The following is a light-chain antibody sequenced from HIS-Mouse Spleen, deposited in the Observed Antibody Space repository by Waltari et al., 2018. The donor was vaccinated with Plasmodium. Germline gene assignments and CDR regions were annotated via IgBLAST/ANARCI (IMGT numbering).Light chain of an antibody. CDR1: SSDVGGYNY. J-gene: IGLJ3*02. CDR3: SSYTSSSTRV. V-gene: IGLV2-14*03. CDR2: HVS. Sequence: QSALTQPASVSGSPGQSITISCTGTSSDVGGYNYVSWYQQHPGKAPKLMIYHVSNRPSGVSTRFSGSTSGNTASLTISGLQAEDEADYYCSSYTSSSTRVFGGGTKLTVL.